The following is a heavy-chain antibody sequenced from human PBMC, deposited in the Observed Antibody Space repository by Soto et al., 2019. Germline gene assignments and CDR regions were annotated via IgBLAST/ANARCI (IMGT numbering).Heavy chain of an antibody. CDR2: IYYSGST. D-gene: IGHD2-2*01. J-gene: IGHJ3*02. CDR3: ARHVNPIVVVPAAMSGRGAFDI. V-gene: IGHV4-39*01. CDR1: GGSISSSSYY. Sequence: QLQLQESGPGLVKPSETLSLTCTVSGGSISSSSYYWGWIRQPPGKGLEWIGSIYYSGSTYYNPSLKSRVTISVDTSKNQFSLKLSSVTAADTAVYYCARHVNPIVVVPAAMSGRGAFDIWGQGTMVTVSS.